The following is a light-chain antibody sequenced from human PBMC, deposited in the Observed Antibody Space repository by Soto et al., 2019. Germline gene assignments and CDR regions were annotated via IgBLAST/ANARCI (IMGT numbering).Light chain of an antibody. CDR2: GVS. CDR1: QSVRTY. CDR3: QQSYSTPWT. Sequence: DIQMTQSPSSLSASIGDIVTITFRASQSVRTYLNWYQQKPGKAPKLLIYGVSTLHNGVPSRFSASGSGTDFTLTISSLQPEDLAIYFCQQSYSTPWTFGPGTKVDIK. J-gene: IGKJ1*01. V-gene: IGKV1-39*01.